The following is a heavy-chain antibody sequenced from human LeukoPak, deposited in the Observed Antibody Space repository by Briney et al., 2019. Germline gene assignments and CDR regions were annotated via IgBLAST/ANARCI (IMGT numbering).Heavy chain of an antibody. D-gene: IGHD1-26*01. V-gene: IGHV3-72*01. CDR3: ARERSSGSYFLGSFDN. CDR1: GFTFSDHF. Sequence: GGSLRLSCTDSGFTFSDHFMDWVRQAPGKGLEWVGRTRNKANDYTTEHAASVRGRFSISRDDSTNSLYLQMHSLQTEDTAMYYCARERSSGSYFLGSFDNWGQGTLFAVSS. CDR2: TRNKANDYTT. J-gene: IGHJ4*02.